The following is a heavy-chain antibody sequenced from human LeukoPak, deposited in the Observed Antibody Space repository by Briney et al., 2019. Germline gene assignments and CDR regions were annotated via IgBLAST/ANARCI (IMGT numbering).Heavy chain of an antibody. V-gene: IGHV4-34*01. D-gene: IGHD3-3*01. CDR2: INHSGST. CDR3: ARPVPYYDFWSGYGSDAFDI. Sequence: KPSETLSPTCAVYGGSFSGYYWSWIRQPPGKGLEWIGEINHSGSTNYNPSLKSRVTISVDTSKNQFSLKLSSVTAADTAVYYCARPVPYYDFWSGYGSDAFDIWGQGTMVTVSS. J-gene: IGHJ3*02. CDR1: GGSFSGYY.